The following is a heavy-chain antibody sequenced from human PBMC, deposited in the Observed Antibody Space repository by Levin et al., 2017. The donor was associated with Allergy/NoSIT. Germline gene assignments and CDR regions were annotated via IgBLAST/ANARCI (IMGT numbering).Heavy chain of an antibody. Sequence: SETLSLTCTVSGGSISSSYWSWIRQPPGKGLEWIGYIKYGGSTNYSPSLKSRVTISLDTSQNQFSLRLSSVTAADTAVYYCARHRDAYNYFDYWCQGTLVTVSS. V-gene: IGHV4-59*08. CDR3: ARHRDAYNYFDY. J-gene: IGHJ4*02. D-gene: IGHD5-24*01. CDR1: GGSISSSY. CDR2: IKYGGST.